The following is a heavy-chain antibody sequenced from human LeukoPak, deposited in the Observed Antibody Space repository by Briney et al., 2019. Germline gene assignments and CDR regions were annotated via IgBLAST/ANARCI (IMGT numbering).Heavy chain of an antibody. CDR3: ASTVGSYSVEPFVGY. Sequence: GSLRLSCAASGFTFSSYSMNWVRQAPGKGLEWVSSISSSSYIYYADSVKGRFTISRDNAKNSLYLQMNSLRAEDTAVYYCASTVGSYSVEPFVGYWGQGTLVTVSS. D-gene: IGHD1-26*01. CDR2: ISSSSYI. V-gene: IGHV3-21*01. CDR1: GFTFSSYS. J-gene: IGHJ4*02.